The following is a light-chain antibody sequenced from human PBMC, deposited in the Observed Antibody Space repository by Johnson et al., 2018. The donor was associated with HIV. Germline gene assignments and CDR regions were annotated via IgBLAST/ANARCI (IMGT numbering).Light chain of an antibody. CDR1: SSNIGNNY. J-gene: IGLJ1*01. CDR2: ENN. CDR3: GTWDSRLSAYV. Sequence: QSVLTQPPSVSAAPGQKVTISCSGSSSNIGNNYVSWYQHLPGTAPKLLIYENNKRPSGIPDRFSGSKSGTSATLGITGLQTGDEAEYYCGTWDSRLSAYVFGTGTKVTVL. V-gene: IGLV1-51*02.